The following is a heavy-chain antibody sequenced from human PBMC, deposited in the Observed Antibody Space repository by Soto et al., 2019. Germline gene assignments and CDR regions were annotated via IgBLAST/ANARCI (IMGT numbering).Heavy chain of an antibody. CDR1: GFTFSRYT. Sequence: QVQLVESGGGVVQPGRSLRLSCAASGFTFSRYTMHWVRQAPGKGLEWMAFISDDGNNKYYADSVKGQFTISRDNSKNTRYLQMNSLRTEDTAVYYCARDDEGGIDCDLGYWGQGTLVTVSS. CDR2: ISDDGNNK. D-gene: IGHD1-26*01. CDR3: ARDDEGGIDCDLGY. J-gene: IGHJ4*02. V-gene: IGHV3-30-3*01.